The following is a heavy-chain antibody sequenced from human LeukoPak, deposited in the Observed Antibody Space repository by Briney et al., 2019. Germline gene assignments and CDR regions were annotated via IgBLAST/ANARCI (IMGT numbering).Heavy chain of an antibody. CDR2: VYPGDSDT. CDR1: GYSFTSYW. Sequence: GESLKISCKGSGYSFTSYWIGRVRQMPGKGLEWMGIVYPGDSDTRYSPSFQGQVTISADKSISTAYLHWSSLKASDTAMYYCARRDNSGWGSFDYWGQGTLVAVSS. D-gene: IGHD6-19*01. J-gene: IGHJ4*02. V-gene: IGHV5-51*01. CDR3: ARRDNSGWGSFDY.